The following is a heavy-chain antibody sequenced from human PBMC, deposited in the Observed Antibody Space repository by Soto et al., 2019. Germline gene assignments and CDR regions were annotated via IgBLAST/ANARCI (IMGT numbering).Heavy chain of an antibody. CDR1: GGSVSSGGYY. CDR2: IYYSGST. D-gene: IGHD6-13*01. J-gene: IGHJ6*02. V-gene: IGHV4-31*03. Sequence: SETLSLTCTVSGGSVSSGGYYWSWIRQHPGKGLEWIGYIYYSGSTYYNPSLKSRVTISVDTSKNQFSLKLSSVTAADTAVYYCARDQQQLTWGSGSISDYYYYYGMDVWGQGTTVTVSS. CDR3: ARDQQQLTWGSGSISDYYYYYGMDV.